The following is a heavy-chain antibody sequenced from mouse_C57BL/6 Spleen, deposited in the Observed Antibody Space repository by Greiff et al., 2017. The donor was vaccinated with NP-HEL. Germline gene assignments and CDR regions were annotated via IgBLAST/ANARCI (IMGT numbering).Heavy chain of an antibody. Sequence: VQLQQSGAELARPGASVKLSCKASGYTFTSYGISWVKQRTGQGLEWIGEIYPRSGNTYYNEKFKGKATLTADKSSSTAYMELRSLTSEDSAVYFCARSYGSSLSYWYFDVWGTGTTVTVSS. V-gene: IGHV1-81*01. CDR3: ARSYGSSLSYWYFDV. J-gene: IGHJ1*03. D-gene: IGHD1-1*01. CDR1: GYTFTSYG. CDR2: IYPRSGNT.